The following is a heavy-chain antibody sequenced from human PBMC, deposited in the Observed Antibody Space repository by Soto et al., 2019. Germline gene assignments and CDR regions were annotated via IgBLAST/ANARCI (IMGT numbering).Heavy chain of an antibody. CDR1: GFTFSSYG. Sequence: QVQLVESGGGVVQPGRSLRLSCAASGFTFSSYGMHWVRQAPGKGLEWVAVIWYDGSNKYYADSVKGRFTISRDNSKNTLYLQMNSLRAEDTAVYYCARDSNDYGSGSYYIRYWGQGTLVTVSS. CDR3: ARDSNDYGSGSYYIRY. J-gene: IGHJ4*02. CDR2: IWYDGSNK. D-gene: IGHD3-10*01. V-gene: IGHV3-33*01.